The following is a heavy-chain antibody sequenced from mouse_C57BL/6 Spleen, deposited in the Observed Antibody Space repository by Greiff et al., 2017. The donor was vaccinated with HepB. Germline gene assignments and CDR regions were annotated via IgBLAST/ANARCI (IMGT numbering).Heavy chain of an antibody. CDR2: IYPRDGST. Sequence: VKVVESGPELVKPGASVKLSCKASGYTFTSYDINWVKQRPGQGLEWIGWIYPRDGSTKYNEKFKGKATLTVDTSSSTAYMELHSLTSEDSAVYFCAPKGGFAYWGQGTLVTVSA. V-gene: IGHV1-85*01. CDR3: APKGGFAY. CDR1: GYTFTSYD. J-gene: IGHJ3*01.